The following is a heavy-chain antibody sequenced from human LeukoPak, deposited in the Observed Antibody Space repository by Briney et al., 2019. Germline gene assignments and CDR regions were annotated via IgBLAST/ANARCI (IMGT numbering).Heavy chain of an antibody. J-gene: IGHJ4*02. CDR3: AGRSGKYYMASVGFDY. V-gene: IGHV4-39*07. Sequence: SSETLSLTCSVSGGSISSSSHSWGWIRQSPGKGLEWIGSIYYSGSTYYNPSLKSRVSISMDTSKTQFSLKLSSVTAADTAVFYCAGRSGKYYMASVGFDYWGQGTLVTVSS. CDR2: IYYSGST. CDR1: GGSISSSSHS. D-gene: IGHD3-10*01.